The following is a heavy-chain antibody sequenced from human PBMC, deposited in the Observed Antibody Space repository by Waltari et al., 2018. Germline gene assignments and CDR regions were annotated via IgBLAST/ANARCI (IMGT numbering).Heavy chain of an antibody. Sequence: QVQLVQSGSELKKPGASVKVSCKASGYRFPDHAMNWVRKAPGHGLQFLGWINTNTHNPFYERGFAGRFVFPLDTSISTVYLEINSLKTEDNAVYYCARELLGGGAFDSWGQGTLVSVSS. CDR2: INTNTHNP. V-gene: IGHV7-4-1*02. J-gene: IGHJ4*02. CDR3: ARELLGGGAFDS. D-gene: IGHD3-16*01. CDR1: GYRFPDHA.